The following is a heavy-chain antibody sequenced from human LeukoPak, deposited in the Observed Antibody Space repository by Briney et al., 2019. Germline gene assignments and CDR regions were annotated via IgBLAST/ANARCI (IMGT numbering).Heavy chain of an antibody. CDR3: ARGSGAYGDFDY. CDR2: INSVGSST. Sequence: GGSLRLSCTASGFTFSDNWMHWVRQAPGKGLVWVSRINSVGSSTNYADPVRGRFTISRDNAKNTVYLQVNSLRVEDTAVYYCARGSGAYGDFDYWGQGTLVTVSS. CDR1: GFTFSDNW. J-gene: IGHJ4*02. D-gene: IGHD6-19*01. V-gene: IGHV3-74*01.